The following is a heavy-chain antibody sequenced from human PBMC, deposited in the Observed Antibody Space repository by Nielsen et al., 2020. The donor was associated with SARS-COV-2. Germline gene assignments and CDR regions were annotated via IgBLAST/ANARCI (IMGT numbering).Heavy chain of an antibody. D-gene: IGHD3-9*01. CDR2: IGTAGET. CDR3: AGAHTRRYFDWFYYGMDV. J-gene: IGHJ6*02. V-gene: IGHV3-13*04. CDR1: GFTFSNYD. Sequence: GESLKISCAASGFTFSNYDMHWVRQATGKGLEWVSGIGTAGETYYPGSVKGRFTISRENAKNSLYLQMNSLRAGDTAVYYCAGAHTRRYFDWFYYGMDVWGQGTTVTVSS.